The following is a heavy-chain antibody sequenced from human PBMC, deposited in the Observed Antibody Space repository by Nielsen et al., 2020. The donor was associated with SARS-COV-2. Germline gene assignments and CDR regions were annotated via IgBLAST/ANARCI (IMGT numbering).Heavy chain of an antibody. CDR3: ARARGAYGDYYYYYYTDV. J-gene: IGHJ6*03. V-gene: IGHV6-1*01. CDR2: TYYRSKWYN. CDR1: VDSVSSSSAA. D-gene: IGHD4-17*01. Sequence: SQTLSLTCAISVDSVSSSSAAWNWIRQSPSRGLEWLGRTYYRSKWYNDYAVSVKSRLTINPDTSKNQFSLHLNSVTPEDTAVYYCARARGAYGDYYYYYYTDVWGKGTTVTVSS.